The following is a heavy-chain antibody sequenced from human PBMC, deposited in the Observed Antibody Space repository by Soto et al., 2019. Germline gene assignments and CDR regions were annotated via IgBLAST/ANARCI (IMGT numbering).Heavy chain of an antibody. Sequence: EVQLVESGGGLVQPGGSLKLSCAASGFTFSGSAMHWVRQASGKGLEWVGRIRSKANSYATAYAASVKGRFTISRDDSKNTAYLQMNSLKTEDTAVYYCTTTGDDYVWGSYYWFDPWGQGTLVTVSS. CDR1: GFTFSGSA. D-gene: IGHD3-16*01. V-gene: IGHV3-73*02. CDR3: TTTGDDYVWGSYYWFDP. J-gene: IGHJ5*02. CDR2: IRSKANSYAT.